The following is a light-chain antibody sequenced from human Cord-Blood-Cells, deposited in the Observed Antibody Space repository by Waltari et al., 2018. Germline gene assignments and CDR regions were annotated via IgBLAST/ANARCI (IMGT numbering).Light chain of an antibody. J-gene: IGLJ1*01. CDR3: CSYAGSSTYV. CDR2: EGS. V-gene: IGLV2-23*01. Sequence: QSALTQPASVSGSPGQSITISCTGTSTDAGSYNLVSWYQQHPGKAPKLMTYEGSKRPSGVPNPVACSKSGHTASLTISVLQAEDEADYYCCSYAGSSTYVFGTGTKVTVL. CDR1: STDAGSYNL.